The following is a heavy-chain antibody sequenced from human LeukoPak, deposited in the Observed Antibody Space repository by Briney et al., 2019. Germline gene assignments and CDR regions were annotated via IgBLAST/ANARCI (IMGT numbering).Heavy chain of an antibody. CDR1: GFTFSSYG. D-gene: IGHD1-1*01. V-gene: IGHV3-23*01. CDR2: ISGSGGST. CDR3: ANMPGTTDAFDI. Sequence: PGGSLRLSCAASGFTFSSYGMSWVRQAPGKGLEWVSAISGSGGSTYYADSVKGRFTISRDNSKNTLYLQMNSLRAEDTAVYYCANMPGTTDAFDIWGQGTMVTVSS. J-gene: IGHJ3*02.